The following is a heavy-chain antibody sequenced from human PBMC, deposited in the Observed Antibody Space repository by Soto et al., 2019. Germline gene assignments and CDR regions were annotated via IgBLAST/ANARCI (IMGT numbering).Heavy chain of an antibody. J-gene: IGHJ3*02. CDR3: AREKVEMATTPAFDI. CDR2: ISGSGGST. Sequence: PGGSLRLSCAASGFTFSSYAMSWVRQAPGKGLEWVSAISGSGGSTYYADSVKGRFTISRDNAKNSLYLQMNSLRAEDTAVYYCAREKVEMATTPAFDIWGQGTMVTVSS. D-gene: IGHD5-12*01. V-gene: IGHV3-23*01. CDR1: GFTFSSYA.